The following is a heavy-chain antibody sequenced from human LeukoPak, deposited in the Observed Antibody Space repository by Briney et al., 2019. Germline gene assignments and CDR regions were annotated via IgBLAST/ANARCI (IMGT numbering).Heavy chain of an antibody. Sequence: PSETLSLTCTVSGYSISSGYYWGWIRQPPGKGLEWIGSIYHSGSTYYNPSLKSRVTISVDTSKNQFSLKLSSVTAADTAVYYCARAGRGRAVAGLDYWGQGTLVTVSS. J-gene: IGHJ4*02. CDR3: ARAGRGRAVAGLDY. CDR1: GYSISSGYY. D-gene: IGHD6-19*01. V-gene: IGHV4-38-2*02. CDR2: IYHSGST.